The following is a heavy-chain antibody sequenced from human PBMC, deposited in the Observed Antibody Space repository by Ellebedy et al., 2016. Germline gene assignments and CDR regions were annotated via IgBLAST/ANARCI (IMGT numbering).Heavy chain of an antibody. CDR2: IIPTFGTA. Sequence: SVKVSCXASGGTFSSYAISWVRQAPGQGLEWMGGIIPTFGTANYAQKFQGRVTITADESTSTAYMELSSLRSEDTAVYYCAREFRREVRGDNWFDPWGQGTLVTVSS. CDR1: GGTFSSYA. D-gene: IGHD3-10*01. J-gene: IGHJ5*02. V-gene: IGHV1-69*13. CDR3: AREFRREVRGDNWFDP.